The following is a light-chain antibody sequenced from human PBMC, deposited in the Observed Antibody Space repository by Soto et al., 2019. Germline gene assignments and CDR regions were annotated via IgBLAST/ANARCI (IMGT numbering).Light chain of an antibody. Sequence: QSALTQPRSVSGSPGQSVTISCTGTSSDVGGYNYVSWYQQHPGKAPKLMIYDVSKRTSGVPDRLSGSKSGNTASLTISGLQAEDEADYYCCSYAGSYTPHVVFRGGTKLTVL. CDR1: SSDVGGYNY. CDR3: CSYAGSYTPHVV. V-gene: IGLV2-11*01. J-gene: IGLJ2*01. CDR2: DVS.